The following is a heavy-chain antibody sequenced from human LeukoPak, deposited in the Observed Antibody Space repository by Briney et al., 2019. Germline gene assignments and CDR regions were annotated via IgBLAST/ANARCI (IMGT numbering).Heavy chain of an antibody. D-gene: IGHD4-17*01. J-gene: IGHJ4*02. V-gene: IGHV1-24*01. CDR2: FDPEDGET. CDR1: GYTLTELS. Sequence: ASVKVSCKVSGYTLTELSMHWVRQAPGKGLEWVGGFDPEDGETIYAQKFQGRVTMTEDTSTDTAYMELSSLRSEDTAVYYCATVSDYGRSFDYWGQGTLVTVSS. CDR3: ATVSDYGRSFDY.